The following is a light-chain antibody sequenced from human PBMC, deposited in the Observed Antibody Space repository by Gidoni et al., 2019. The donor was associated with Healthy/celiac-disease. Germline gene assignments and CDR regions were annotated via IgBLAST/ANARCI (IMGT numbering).Light chain of an antibody. J-gene: IGKJ4*01. CDR2: DAS. CDR3: QQFNTNPF. V-gene: IGKV1-13*02. Sequence: AIQLTQSPSSLSASVGDRVTITCRASQGISSALAWDQQKPGKPPKLLIYDASSLKSGVPSTFSGSGSGTDFALTISSLQPEDFATYYCQQFNTNPFFGGGTKVEIK. CDR1: QGISSA.